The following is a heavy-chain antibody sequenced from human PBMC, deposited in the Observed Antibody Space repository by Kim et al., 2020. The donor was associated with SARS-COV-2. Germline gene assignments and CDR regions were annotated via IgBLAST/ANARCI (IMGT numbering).Heavy chain of an antibody. D-gene: IGHD5-12*01. CDR3: AGASTPLRRVDKVRDDVFDP. CDR1: GHNFARNG. V-gene: IGHV1-18*01. CDR2: ISADNGDR. Sequence: ASVKVSCKASGHNFARNGVTWVRQAPGQGLEWMGCISADNGDRNYAQRFQGRTTMTSDAPTSTADMALRSLSSDDTAIYYCAGASTPLRRVDKVRDDVFDPWGQGTLVTVSS. J-gene: IGHJ4*03.